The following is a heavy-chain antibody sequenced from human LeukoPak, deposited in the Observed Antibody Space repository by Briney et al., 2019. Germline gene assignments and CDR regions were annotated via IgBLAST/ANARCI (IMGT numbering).Heavy chain of an antibody. D-gene: IGHD1-14*01. CDR1: GYTFTSYG. CDR3: ARRSGTAFDI. J-gene: IGHJ3*02. Sequence: PGASVKVSCKASGYTFTSYGISWLRQAPGQGLEWMGWINPYNGNTKYAQKLQGRVTMTTDTSTTTAYMELRSLRSDDTAVYYCARRSGTAFDIWGQGTMVTVSS. CDR2: INPYNGNT. V-gene: IGHV1-18*01.